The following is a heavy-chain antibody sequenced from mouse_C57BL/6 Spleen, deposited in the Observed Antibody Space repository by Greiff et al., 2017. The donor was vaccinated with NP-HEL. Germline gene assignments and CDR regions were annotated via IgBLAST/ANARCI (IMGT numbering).Heavy chain of an antibody. CDR3: ASSGSYYFDY. J-gene: IGHJ2*01. V-gene: IGHV1-64*01. D-gene: IGHD1-1*01. CDR1: GYTFTSYW. CDR2: IHPNSGST. Sequence: QVQLQQPGAELVKPGASVKLSCKASGYTFTSYWMHWVKQRPGQGLEWIGMIHPNSGSTNYNEKFKSKATLTVDKSSSTAYMQISSLTSEDSAVYYCASSGSYYFDYWGQGTTLTVSS.